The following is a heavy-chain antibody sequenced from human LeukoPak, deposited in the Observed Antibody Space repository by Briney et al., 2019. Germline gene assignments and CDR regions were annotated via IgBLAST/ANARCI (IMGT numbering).Heavy chain of an antibody. V-gene: IGHV3-23*01. D-gene: IGHD1-26*01. Sequence: QTGRSLRLSCVASGFTFDKYAMSWVRQAPGKGLEWVSLISGSTGNTYYADSVQGRFIISRDTSKDMLFLQMNSLRAEDTAVYYCAKVLAGAGTRPLGYWGQGTLVTVSS. CDR1: GFTFDKYA. CDR2: ISGSTGNT. J-gene: IGHJ4*02. CDR3: AKVLAGAGTRPLGY.